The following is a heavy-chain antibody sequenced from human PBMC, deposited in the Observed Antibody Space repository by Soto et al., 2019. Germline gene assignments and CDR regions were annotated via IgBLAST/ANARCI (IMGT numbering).Heavy chain of an antibody. D-gene: IGHD3-9*01. CDR1: GGSIGSHC. CDR2: IYYSGST. V-gene: IGHV4-59*11. J-gene: IGHJ3*02. Sequence: VLGGSIGSHCGSWILQHPRKGLEWIGYIYYSGSTTYNTSLKSRVTISVDTSKNQFSLKLSSVTAADTAVYYCARGSTGYFDWSDAFDIWGQGTMVTVTS. CDR3: ARGSTGYFDWSDAFDI.